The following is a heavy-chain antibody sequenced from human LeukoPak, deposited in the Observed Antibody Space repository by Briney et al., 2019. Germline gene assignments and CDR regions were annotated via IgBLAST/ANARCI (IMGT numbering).Heavy chain of an antibody. CDR2: INHSGST. Sequence: PSETLSLTCAVYGGSFSGYYWSWIRQPPGKGLEWIGEINHSGSTNYNPSLKSRVTISVDTSKNQFSLKLSSVTAADTAVYYCARHAYYGSGSSPFDYWGQGTLVTVSS. V-gene: IGHV4-34*01. CDR1: GGSFSGYY. CDR3: ARHAYYGSGSSPFDY. J-gene: IGHJ4*02. D-gene: IGHD3-10*01.